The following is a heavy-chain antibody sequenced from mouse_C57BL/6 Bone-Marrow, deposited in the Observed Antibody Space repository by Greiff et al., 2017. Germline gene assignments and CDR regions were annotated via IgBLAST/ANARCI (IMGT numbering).Heavy chain of an antibody. J-gene: IGHJ2*01. CDR2: IYPGSGST. CDR1: GYTFTSYW. Sequence: VQLQQPGAELVKPGASVTMSCKASGYTFTSYWITWVKQRPEQGLEWIGDIYPGSGSTNYNEKFKSKATLTVDTTSSTAYMQLSSLTSEDSAVYCCARWFTTVGDDWGQGTTLTVSS. D-gene: IGHD1-1*01. CDR3: ARWFTTVGDD. V-gene: IGHV1-55*01.